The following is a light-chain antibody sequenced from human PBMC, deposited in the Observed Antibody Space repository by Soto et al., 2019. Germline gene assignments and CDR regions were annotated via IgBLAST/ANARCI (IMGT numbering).Light chain of an antibody. V-gene: IGKV3-15*01. Sequence: IVMTQSPATLSVSPGERANLSCRASQSVGTKLAWYQQTPGQAPRRLSYGASNRATGVPARISGSVSGTECTLTIASLQSEDFAIYYCQQYSSWLWTFGQGTKVEIK. CDR2: GAS. CDR3: QQYSSWLWT. CDR1: QSVGTK. J-gene: IGKJ1*01.